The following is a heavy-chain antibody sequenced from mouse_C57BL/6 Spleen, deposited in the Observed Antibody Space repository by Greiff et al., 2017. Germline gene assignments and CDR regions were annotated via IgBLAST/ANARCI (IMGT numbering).Heavy chain of an antibody. J-gene: IGHJ3*01. CDR3: ARGEGQLRLRTFAY. V-gene: IGHV1-9*01. CDR1: GYTFTGYW. Sequence: VQLQQSGAELMKPGASVKLSCKATGYTFTGYWIEWVKQRPGHGLEWNGEILPGSGSTNYNEKFKGKATFTADTSSNTAYMQLSRLTTEDSAIYYCARGEGQLRLRTFAYWGQGTLVTVSA. CDR2: ILPGSGST. D-gene: IGHD3-2*02.